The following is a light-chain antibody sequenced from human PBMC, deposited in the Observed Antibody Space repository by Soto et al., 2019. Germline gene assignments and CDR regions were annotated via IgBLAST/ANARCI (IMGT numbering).Light chain of an antibody. CDR3: QPYYNPPQT. Sequence: DIVMTQSPDSLAVSLGERATINCKSSQSVLYSPNNKNYLAWYQQKPGQPPKLLFYWASTRESGVPDRFSGSGSGTDFTLTISSLQAEDVAVYYCQPYYNPPQTLGQGTKVEIK. CDR1: QSVLYSPNNKNY. CDR2: WAS. V-gene: IGKV4-1*01. J-gene: IGKJ1*01.